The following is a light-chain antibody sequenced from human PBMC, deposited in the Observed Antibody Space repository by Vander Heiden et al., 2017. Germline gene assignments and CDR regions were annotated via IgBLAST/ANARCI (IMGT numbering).Light chain of an antibody. J-gene: IGKJ3*01. CDR3: QQDDSYPFT. V-gene: IGKV1-8*01. CDR2: AAS. CDR1: QGISSY. Sequence: AIRMTQSPSSFPASTGDRLTITCRASQGISSYLAWYQQKPGKAPKLLIYAASTLQSGVPSRFSGSGSGTDFTLTISCLQSEDFATYYCQQDDSYPFTFGHGSKVDIK.